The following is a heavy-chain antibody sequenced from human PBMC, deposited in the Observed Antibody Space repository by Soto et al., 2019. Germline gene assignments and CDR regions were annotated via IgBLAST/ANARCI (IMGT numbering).Heavy chain of an antibody. CDR2: INPSGGST. Sequence: GASVKVSCKASGYTFTSYYMHWVRQAPGQGLEWMGIINPSGGSTSYAQKFQGRVTMTRDMSTSTVYMELSSLRSEDTAVYYCARTLGDYYGSGSYYNGDYYYYGMDVWGQGTTVTVSS. CDR1: GYTFTSYY. CDR3: ARTLGDYYGSGSYYNGDYYYYGMDV. D-gene: IGHD3-10*01. V-gene: IGHV1-46*01. J-gene: IGHJ6*02.